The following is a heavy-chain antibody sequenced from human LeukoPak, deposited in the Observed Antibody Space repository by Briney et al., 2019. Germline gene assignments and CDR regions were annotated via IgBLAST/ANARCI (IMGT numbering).Heavy chain of an antibody. CDR1: GDSIRSSPYY. CDR3: ARHVNGAVAGNFDY. V-gene: IGHV4-39*01. CDR2: IYYSGNT. Sequence: SETLSLTCTVSGDSIRSSPYYWDWIRQPPGKGLEWIGSIYYSGNTYYNPSLKSRVTISVDTSKNQFSLKLSSVTAADTAVYYCARHVNGAVAGNFDYWGQGTLVTVSS. D-gene: IGHD6-19*01. J-gene: IGHJ4*02.